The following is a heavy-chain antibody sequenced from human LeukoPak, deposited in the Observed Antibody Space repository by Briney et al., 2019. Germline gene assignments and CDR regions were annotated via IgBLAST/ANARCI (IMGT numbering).Heavy chain of an antibody. D-gene: IGHD4-17*01. CDR2: ISGGGVST. CDR1: GFTFSSYA. CDR3: AKTRFGDYGPTNFDY. J-gene: IGHJ4*02. Sequence: ASLRLSCAASGFTFSSYAMWVRQAPGKGLEWVSAISGGGVSTYYADSVKGRFTISRDTSKNTLYLQMNSLRAEDTAVYYCAKTRFGDYGPTNFDYWGQGTLVTVSS. V-gene: IGHV3-23*01.